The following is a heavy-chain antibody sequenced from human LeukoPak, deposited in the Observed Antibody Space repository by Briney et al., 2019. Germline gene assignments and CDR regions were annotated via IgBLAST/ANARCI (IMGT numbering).Heavy chain of an antibody. Sequence: SETLSLTCAVYGGSFSAFHWNWIRQSPAKGLEWLGEMKQSGTPRYNPSLQSRVTISVDKSKNQFSLNVRSVTAADTAVYYCAGASGSLYYYYMDVWGKGTTVTVSS. J-gene: IGHJ6*03. V-gene: IGHV4-34*01. CDR1: GGSFSAFH. D-gene: IGHD1-26*01. CDR2: MKQSGTP. CDR3: AGASGSLYYYYMDV.